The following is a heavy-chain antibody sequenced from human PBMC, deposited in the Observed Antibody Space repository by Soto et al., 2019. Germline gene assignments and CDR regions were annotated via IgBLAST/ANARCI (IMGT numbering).Heavy chain of an antibody. CDR2: IFYSGST. D-gene: IGHD4-17*01. V-gene: IGHV4-31*03. CDR1: GGSISSGGYY. J-gene: IGHJ4*02. Sequence: QVQLQGSGPGLVKPSQTLSLTCTVSGGSISSGGYYWSWIRQHPGKGLEWFGYIFYSGSTYYNPSLKGRVTISVDTSKNQFSLKLSSVTAADTAVYYCARSPEATVTAFDYWGQGTLVTVSS. CDR3: ARSPEATVTAFDY.